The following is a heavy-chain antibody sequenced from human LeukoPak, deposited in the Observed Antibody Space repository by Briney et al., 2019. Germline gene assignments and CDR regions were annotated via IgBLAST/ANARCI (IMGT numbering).Heavy chain of an antibody. J-gene: IGHJ4*02. V-gene: IGHV4-61*02. CDR3: VRDWNGDYFDY. D-gene: IGHD1-1*01. CDR2: IHTSGNT. Sequence: SQTLSLTCIVSGDSVSSGTYYWTWLRQPAGKGLEWIGRIHTSGNTNYSPSLKCRVTISRDTSKNQFSLRLTSVTAADTAVYYCVRDWNGDYFDYWGQGTLVTVSS. CDR1: GDSVSSGTYY.